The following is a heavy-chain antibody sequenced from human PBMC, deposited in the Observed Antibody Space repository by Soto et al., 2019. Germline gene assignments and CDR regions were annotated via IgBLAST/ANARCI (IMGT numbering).Heavy chain of an antibody. CDR3: ARHGRGYDFDY. V-gene: IGHV4-39*01. CDR2: IYYSGST. CDR1: GGSISSSSYY. Sequence: QLQLQESGPGLVKPSETLSLTCTVSGGSISSSSYYWGWIRQPPGKGLEWIGSIYYSGSTYYNPSLKRRVTISVDTAKNQFSLKLSSVTSADTAVYYCARHGRGYDFDYWGQGTLVTVSS. D-gene: IGHD5-12*01. J-gene: IGHJ4*02.